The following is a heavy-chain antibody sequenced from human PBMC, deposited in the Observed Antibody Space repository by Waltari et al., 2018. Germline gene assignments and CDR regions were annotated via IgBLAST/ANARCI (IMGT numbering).Heavy chain of an antibody. V-gene: IGHV3-30*18. CDR3: AKDIDLDYYYYGMDV. CDR2: ISYDGSNK. Sequence: QVQLVESGGGVVQPGRSLRLSCAASGFPFSSYGLHWVRQAPGKGLEWVAVISYDGSNKYYADSVKGRFTISRDNSKNTLYLQMNSLRAEDTAVYYCAKDIDLDYYYYGMDVWGQGTTVTVSS. J-gene: IGHJ6*02. D-gene: IGHD3-3*01. CDR1: GFPFSSYG.